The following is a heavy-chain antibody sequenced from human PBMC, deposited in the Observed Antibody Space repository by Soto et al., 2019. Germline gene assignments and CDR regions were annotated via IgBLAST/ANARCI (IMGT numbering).Heavy chain of an antibody. D-gene: IGHD1-26*01. CDR1: GYTFTSYA. CDR2: MNPNRGKT. CDR3: AVGARNYYYYGMDV. Sequence: ASVKVSCKASGYTFTSYAMHWVRQAPGQRLEWMGWMNPNRGKTGYAQKFQGRVTMTRNNSTGTAYMELSRLRSEDTAVYYCAVGARNYYYYGMDVWGQGTTVTVSS. J-gene: IGHJ6*02. V-gene: IGHV1-8*02.